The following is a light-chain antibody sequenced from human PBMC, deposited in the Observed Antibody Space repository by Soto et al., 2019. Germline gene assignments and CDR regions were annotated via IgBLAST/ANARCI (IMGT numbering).Light chain of an antibody. CDR1: QGISSY. J-gene: IGKJ3*01. CDR3: QQYYNYPQT. V-gene: IGKV1-8*01. CDR2: AAS. Sequence: AIRMTQSPSSLSASTGDRVTITCRASQGISSYLAWYQQKPGKAPKLLIYAASTLQSGVPSRFSGGGSGTYFTLTISCLQSEDFATYYCQQYYNYPQTFGPGTKVDIK.